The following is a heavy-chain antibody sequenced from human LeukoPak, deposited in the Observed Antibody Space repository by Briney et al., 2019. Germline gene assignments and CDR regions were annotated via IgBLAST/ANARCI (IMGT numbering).Heavy chain of an antibody. V-gene: IGHV3-23*01. CDR3: AKQSNSDSSTYDY. J-gene: IGHJ4*02. D-gene: IGHD2/OR15-2a*01. CDR1: GFTFTTCG. CDR2: FNGGGGNT. Sequence: GGSLRLSCAASGFTFTTCGMTWVRQAPRKGLEWVSTFNGGGGNTYYTDSVKGRFTISRDNSKNTLYLQMNSLRADDTAVYYCAKQSNSDSSTYDYWGQGTLVTVSS.